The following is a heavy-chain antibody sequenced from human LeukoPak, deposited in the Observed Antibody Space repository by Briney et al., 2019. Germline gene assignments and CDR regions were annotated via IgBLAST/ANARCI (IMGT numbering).Heavy chain of an antibody. V-gene: IGHV1-3*01. D-gene: IGHD3-9*01. CDR3: ARSPRSYYDILTGYYTDY. Sequence: GASVTVSCTASGYTFTSYAMHWVRQAPGQRLEWMGWINAGNGNTKYSQKFQGRVTITRDTSASTAYMELSSLRSDDTAVYYCARSPRSYYDILTGYYTDYWGQGTLVTVSS. CDR2: INAGNGNT. J-gene: IGHJ4*02. CDR1: GYTFTSYA.